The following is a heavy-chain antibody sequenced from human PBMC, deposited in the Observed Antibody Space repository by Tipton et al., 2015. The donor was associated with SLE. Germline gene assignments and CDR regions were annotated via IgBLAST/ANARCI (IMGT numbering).Heavy chain of an antibody. CDR1: GFTFSRHW. J-gene: IGHJ4*02. D-gene: IGHD3-16*01. Sequence: GSLRLSCAASGFTFSRHWMSWVRQPLGQGLEWVANIHEDGGEKYYVDSVKGRFTISRDNSKNTVSLQMNSLRVEDTAVYFCARGRGGEFLDYWGQGTLVTVSS. CDR2: IHEDGGEK. CDR3: ARGRGGEFLDY. V-gene: IGHV3-7*01.